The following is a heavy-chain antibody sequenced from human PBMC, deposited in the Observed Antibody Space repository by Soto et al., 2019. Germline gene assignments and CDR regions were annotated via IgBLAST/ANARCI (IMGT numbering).Heavy chain of an antibody. D-gene: IGHD1-26*01. CDR3: ARANSAHGLYFDL. J-gene: IGHJ4*02. CDR2: INHSGST. Sequence: SETLSLTCAVYGGSFSGYYWSWIRQPPGKGLEWIGEINHSGSTNYNPSFKSRVTISIDTSKNQFSLNLSSVTAADTAVYHCARANSAHGLYFDLWGQGTQVTVS. V-gene: IGHV4-34*01. CDR1: GGSFSGYY.